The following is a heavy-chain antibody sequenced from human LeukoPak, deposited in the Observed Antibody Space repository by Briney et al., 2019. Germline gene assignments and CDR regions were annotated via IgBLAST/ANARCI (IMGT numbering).Heavy chain of an antibody. D-gene: IGHD6-13*01. J-gene: IGHJ4*02. Sequence: PGGSLRLSCAASGFSFKDYYFSWIRRAPGKGLVGGSFINVNGGAMYYAEFVKGRFTISRDNAKSSLYLEMNSLRVEDTAVYYCARGPRILAAGSYYFDYWGQGSLVTVSS. CDR2: INVNGGAM. V-gene: IGHV3-11*01. CDR1: GFSFKDYY. CDR3: ARGPRILAAGSYYFDY.